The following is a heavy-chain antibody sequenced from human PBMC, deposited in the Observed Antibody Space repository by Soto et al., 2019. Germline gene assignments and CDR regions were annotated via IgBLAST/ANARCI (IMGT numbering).Heavy chain of an antibody. D-gene: IGHD6-19*01. CDR2: ISSEGFNT. CDR1: AFTFDDHG. CDR3: LSGVAAHLDY. Sequence: PVGPLILSCAASAFTFDDHGMRWVRQAPGKGPEWVSTISSEGFNTQYADSVRGRFTISRDTSRNTVDLHMSSLRAEDTAIYSGLSGVAAHLDYWGQGTPVTVSS. J-gene: IGHJ4*02. V-gene: IGHV3-23*01.